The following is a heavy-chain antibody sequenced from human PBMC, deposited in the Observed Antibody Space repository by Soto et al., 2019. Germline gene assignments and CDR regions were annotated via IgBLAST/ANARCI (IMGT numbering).Heavy chain of an antibody. Sequence: PSETLSLTCAVYGGSFSGYYWSWIRQPPGKGLEWIGEINHSGSTNYNPSLKSRVTISVDTSKNQFSLKLSSVTAADTAVYYCARNGGFRKWLLKAWFDPWGQGTLVTVSS. D-gene: IGHD3-22*01. V-gene: IGHV4-34*01. J-gene: IGHJ5*02. CDR1: GGSFSGYY. CDR3: ARNGGFRKWLLKAWFDP. CDR2: INHSGST.